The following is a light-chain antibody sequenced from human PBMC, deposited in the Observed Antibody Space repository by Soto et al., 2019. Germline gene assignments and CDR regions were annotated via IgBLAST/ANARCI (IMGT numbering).Light chain of an antibody. CDR1: SSDVGGYNY. CDR3: SSCTSSSTLV. V-gene: IGLV2-14*01. Sequence: QSVLTQPASVSGSPGQSITISCTGTSSDVGGYNYVSWNQQHPGKAPKLMIYDVSNRPSGVSNRFSGSKSGNTASLTISGLQAEDEADYYCSSCTSSSTLVFGGGTKLTVL. J-gene: IGLJ2*01. CDR2: DVS.